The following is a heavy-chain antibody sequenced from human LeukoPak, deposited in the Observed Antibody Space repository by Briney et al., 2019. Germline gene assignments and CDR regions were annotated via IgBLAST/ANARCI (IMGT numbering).Heavy chain of an antibody. V-gene: IGHV3-30*18. CDR1: GFTFSSHG. D-gene: IGHD2-15*01. Sequence: PGRSLRLSCAASGFTFSSHGMHWVRQAPGKGLEWVAVISDDGRTEYYADSVKGRFTISRDNTKNTVSLQMNSLRDDDTAVFYCTKEGATGSRYNFDYWSQGTLVTVSS. J-gene: IGHJ4*02. CDR2: ISDDGRTE. CDR3: TKEGATGSRYNFDY.